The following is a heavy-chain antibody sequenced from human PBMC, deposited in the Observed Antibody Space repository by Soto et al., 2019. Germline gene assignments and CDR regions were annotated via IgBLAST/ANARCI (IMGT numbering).Heavy chain of an antibody. V-gene: IGHV4-39*01. D-gene: IGHD3-22*01. J-gene: IGHJ4*02. CDR2: IFYSGST. CDR1: GDSISSSNYF. Sequence: TSETLSLTCTVSGDSISSSNYFWGWIRQPPGKGLEWIGTIFYSGSTYYNPSLKSRVTISVDTSKNQFSLRLISVTAADTALYYCARYDYDNNIYSIDYWGQGALVTVSS. CDR3: ARYDYDNNIYSIDY.